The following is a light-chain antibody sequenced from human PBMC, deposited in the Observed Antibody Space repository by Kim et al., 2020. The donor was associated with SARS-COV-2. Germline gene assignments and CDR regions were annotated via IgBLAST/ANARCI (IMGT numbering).Light chain of an antibody. V-gene: IGKV1-39*01. Sequence: LSASVGDKITITGRASQTIGNYLNWYQHKLGKAPSLLIYAASSLQSGVPSRFSGSGSGTDFTLTISSLQPEDFATYFCQQSYGDHAFGQGTKLEIK. CDR2: AAS. CDR1: QTIGNY. CDR3: QQSYGDHA. J-gene: IGKJ2*01.